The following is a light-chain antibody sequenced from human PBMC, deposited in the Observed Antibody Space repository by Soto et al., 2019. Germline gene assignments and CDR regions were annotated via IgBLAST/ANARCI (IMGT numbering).Light chain of an antibody. J-gene: IGKJ1*01. CDR2: GAS. V-gene: IGKV3-15*01. CDR3: QQYHNAGST. CDR1: QSVSNN. Sequence: IVMTQSPVTLSVSPGGRASLSCRASQSVSNNLAWYQQKPGHAPRLLIYGASTRAAGIPGRFSGSGSGTEVTLIISSLQSDDFAVDYCQQYHNAGSTFGQGTKVEI.